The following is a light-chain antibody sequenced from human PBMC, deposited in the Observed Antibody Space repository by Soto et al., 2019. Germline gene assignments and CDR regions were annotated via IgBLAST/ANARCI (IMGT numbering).Light chain of an antibody. CDR3: QQYYSTPPT. CDR2: WAS. J-gene: IGKJ1*01. V-gene: IGKV4-1*01. Sequence: DIVMTQSPDSLAVSLGERATINCKSSQSVLYRSNNKNHLAWYQQKPGQPPKLLIYWASTRESGVPDRFSGSGSGTDFTLTISSLQAEDVAVYSCQQYYSTPPTFGQGTKVEIK. CDR1: QSVLYRSNNKNH.